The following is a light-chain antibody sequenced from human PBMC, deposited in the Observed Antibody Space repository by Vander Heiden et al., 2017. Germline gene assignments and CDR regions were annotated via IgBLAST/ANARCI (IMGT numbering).Light chain of an antibody. V-gene: IGKV1-5*03. Sequence: DSQMTQSPSTLSASVGDRVTITCRARQSISSWLAWYQQKPGKAPKLLIYKASSLESGVPSRFSGSGSGTEFTLTISSLQPDDFATYYCQQYNSYSWTFGQGTKVEIK. CDR1: QSISSW. CDR2: KAS. CDR3: QQYNSYSWT. J-gene: IGKJ1*01.